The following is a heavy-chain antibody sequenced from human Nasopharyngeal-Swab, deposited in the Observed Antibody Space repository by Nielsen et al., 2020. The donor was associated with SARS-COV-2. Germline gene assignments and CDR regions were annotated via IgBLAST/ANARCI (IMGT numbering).Heavy chain of an antibody. Sequence: GESPKISCKGSGYSFTSYWISWVRQMPGKGLEWMGRIDPSDSYTNYSPSFQGHVTISADKSISTAYLQWSSLKASDTAMYYCARQAYDFWSGYYTGPYYYYMDVWGKGTTVTVSS. CDR2: IDPSDSYT. CDR3: ARQAYDFWSGYYTGPYYYYMDV. J-gene: IGHJ6*03. CDR1: GYSFTSYW. D-gene: IGHD3-3*01. V-gene: IGHV5-10-1*01.